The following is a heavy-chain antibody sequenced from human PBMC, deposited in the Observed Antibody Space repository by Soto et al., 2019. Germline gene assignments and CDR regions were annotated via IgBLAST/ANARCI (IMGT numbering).Heavy chain of an antibody. CDR3: ARDGGNPFDY. V-gene: IGHV4-59*01. D-gene: IGHD2-15*01. J-gene: IGHJ4*02. CDR2: IYYSGST. CDR1: GGSISSYY. Sequence: QVQLQESGPGLVKPSETLSLTCTVSGGSISSYYWSWIRQPPGQGLEWIGYIYYSGSTNYNPSLKSRVTISVDTSKNQFSLKLSSVTAADTAVYYCARDGGNPFDYWGQGTLVTVSS.